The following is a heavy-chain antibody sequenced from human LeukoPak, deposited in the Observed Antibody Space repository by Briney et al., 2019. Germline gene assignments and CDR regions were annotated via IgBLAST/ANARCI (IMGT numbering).Heavy chain of an antibody. CDR1: GGSFSGYY. Sequence: PSETLSLTCAVFGGSFSGYYWNWIRQPPGKGLEWIGQINPSRNTNYNPSLKSRVTISVDTSKNQFSLKMNSLTAADMAVYYCARHVRLLTAVTKYGAGWFDPWGQGALVSVSS. J-gene: IGHJ5*02. CDR2: INPSRNT. V-gene: IGHV4-34*01. CDR3: ARHVRLLTAVTKYGAGWFDP. D-gene: IGHD4-17*01.